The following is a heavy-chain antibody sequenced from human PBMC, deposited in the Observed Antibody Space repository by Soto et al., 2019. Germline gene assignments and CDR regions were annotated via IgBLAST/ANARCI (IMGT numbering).Heavy chain of an antibody. J-gene: IGHJ4*02. CDR1: GYTFTGYY. Sequence: GASVKVSCKASGYTFTGYYMHWVRQAPGQGLEWMGWINPNSGGTNYAQKFQGRVTMTRDTSISTAYMELSRLRSDDTAVYYCAREFPYYVSSDSYLDYWGQGALVTVSS. D-gene: IGHD3-16*01. CDR3: AREFPYYVSSDSYLDY. CDR2: INPNSGGT. V-gene: IGHV1-2*02.